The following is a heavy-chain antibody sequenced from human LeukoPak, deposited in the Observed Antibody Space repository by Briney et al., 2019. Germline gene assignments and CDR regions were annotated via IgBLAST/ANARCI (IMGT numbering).Heavy chain of an antibody. CDR1: GDSISSYY. V-gene: IGHV4-59*01. D-gene: IGHD3-22*01. Sequence: SETLSLTCTVSGDSISSYYWSWIRQPPGKELEGIGYIYYSGSTNYNPSLKSRVTISIDTSKNQFSLNLISVTAADTAVYYCARERYYYDSNGYPTYFDSWGQGTLVTVSS. CDR2: IYYSGST. J-gene: IGHJ4*02. CDR3: ARERYYYDSNGYPTYFDS.